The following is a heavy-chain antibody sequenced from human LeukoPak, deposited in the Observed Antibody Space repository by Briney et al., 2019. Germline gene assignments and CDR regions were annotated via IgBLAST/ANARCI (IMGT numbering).Heavy chain of an antibody. CDR3: ARGPTSYYESSGYSFYFDF. CDR1: GFTFSSYA. Sequence: GGSLRLSCAASGFTFSSYAIFWVRQAPGQGLEWVGIISSDGINKYYADSLKGRFTISRDNSNNMRFLQMNSLRSEDTALYYWARGPTSYYESSGYSFYFDFWGQGTLVSVS. J-gene: IGHJ4*02. CDR2: ISSDGINK. D-gene: IGHD3-22*01. V-gene: IGHV3-30-3*01.